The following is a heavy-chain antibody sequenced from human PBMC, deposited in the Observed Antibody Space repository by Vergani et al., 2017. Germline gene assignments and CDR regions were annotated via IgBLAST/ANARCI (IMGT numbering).Heavy chain of an antibody. Sequence: EIQLVQSGTEVKKTGESLRISCKTSGYTFTTHWIGWVRQVPGKGLEWVGIIYPGDSDTTYSPPFQGQVTISVDRSGSTAFLQWSSLKPSDSAMYYCARPSGATTEPFQYWGQGTLVTVS. CDR1: GYTFTTHW. V-gene: IGHV5-51*03. D-gene: IGHD7-27*01. CDR3: ARPSGATTEPFQY. J-gene: IGHJ4*02. CDR2: IYPGDSDT.